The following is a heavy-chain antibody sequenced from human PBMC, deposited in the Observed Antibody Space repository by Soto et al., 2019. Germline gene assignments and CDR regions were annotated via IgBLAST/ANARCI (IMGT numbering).Heavy chain of an antibody. CDR2: ISSSSSYI. J-gene: IGHJ4*02. CDR3: ARDWHVRIQQWHKQDYFDY. CDR1: DFPLSSYS. V-gene: IGHV3-21*01. D-gene: IGHD5-18*01. Sequence: GGSLRFSCSASDFPLSSYSMNWVRQAQGKGLEWVSSISSSSSYIYYADSVKVRFTISRDNAKNSLYLQMNTLKAEDTAVYYCARDWHVRIQQWHKQDYFDYWGQGPLVTVSS.